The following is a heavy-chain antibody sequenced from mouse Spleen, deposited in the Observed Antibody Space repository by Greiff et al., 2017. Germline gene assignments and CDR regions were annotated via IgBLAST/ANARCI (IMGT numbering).Heavy chain of an antibody. CDR3: ARDRYDDAMDY. J-gene: IGHJ4*01. D-gene: IGHD2-14*01. CDR2: ISSGSSTI. CDR1: GFTFSDYG. V-gene: IGHV5-17*01. Sequence: EVKLVESGGGLVKPGGSLKLSCAASGFTFSDYGMHWVRQAPEKGLEWVAYISSGSSTIYYADTVKGRFTISRDNAKNTLFLQMTSLRSEDTAMYYCARDRYDDAMDYWGQGTSVTVSS.